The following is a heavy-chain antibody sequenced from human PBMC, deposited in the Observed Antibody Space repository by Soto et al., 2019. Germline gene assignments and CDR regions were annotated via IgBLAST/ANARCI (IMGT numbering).Heavy chain of an antibody. J-gene: IGHJ4*02. CDR3: ARQIYDSDTGPNFQYYFDS. Sequence: GESLKISCKGSGYSFAGYWITWVRQKPGKGLEWMGRIDPSDSQTYYSPSFRGHVTISVTKSITTVFLQWSSLRASDTAMYYCARQIYDSDTGPNFQYYFDSWGQGTKFTVSS. D-gene: IGHD3-22*01. CDR2: IDPSDSQT. V-gene: IGHV5-10-1*01. CDR1: GYSFAGYW.